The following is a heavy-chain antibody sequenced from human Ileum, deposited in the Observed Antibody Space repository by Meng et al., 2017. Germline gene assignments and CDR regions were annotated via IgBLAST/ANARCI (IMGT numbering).Heavy chain of an antibody. CDR2: VNHSGSA. Sequence: QVELKKSGTGLVRPSEPLYLPCTVSGVHVNRGFCYWNWFRQTPGKGLEFIGSVNHSGSAHYNASLEGRVTMSLDTSKNQFSLRLTSVTAADSALYYCTGGPDSAKSGYWGQGTLVTVSS. V-gene: IGHV4-61*01. D-gene: IGHD1-14*01. CDR1: GVHVNRGFCY. CDR3: TGGPDSAKSGY. J-gene: IGHJ4*02.